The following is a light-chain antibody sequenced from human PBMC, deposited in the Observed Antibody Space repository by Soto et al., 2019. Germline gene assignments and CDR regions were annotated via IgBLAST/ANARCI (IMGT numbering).Light chain of an antibody. CDR2: AAS. J-gene: IGKJ1*01. CDR3: QHYNSYSEA. CDR1: QGISSW. Sequence: DIQMTQSPSTLSGSVGDRVTITCRASQGISSWLAWYQQKPGKAPELLMFAASSLQSGVPSRFSGSGSGTEFTLTISSLQPDDFATYYCQHYNSYSEAFGQGTKVDIK. V-gene: IGKV1-5*01.